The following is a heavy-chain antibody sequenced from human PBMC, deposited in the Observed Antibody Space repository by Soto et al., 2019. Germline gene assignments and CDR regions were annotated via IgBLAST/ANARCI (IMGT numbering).Heavy chain of an antibody. V-gene: IGHV1-69*01. Sequence: QVQLVQSGAEVKKPGSSVKVSCKASGGTFSSYAISWVRQAPGQGLEWMGGIIPIFGTANYAQKFQGRVTITADESTSTAYMALSSLRSEDTAVYYCAREGDITIFGVAASYGMDVWGQGTTVTVSS. CDR1: GGTFSSYA. D-gene: IGHD3-3*01. J-gene: IGHJ6*02. CDR2: IIPIFGTA. CDR3: AREGDITIFGVAASYGMDV.